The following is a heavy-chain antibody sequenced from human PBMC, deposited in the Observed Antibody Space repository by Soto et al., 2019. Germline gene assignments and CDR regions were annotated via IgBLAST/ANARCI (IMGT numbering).Heavy chain of an antibody. J-gene: IGHJ3*02. D-gene: IGHD4-17*01. CDR3: AHPRGYGVFDAVDI. CDR2: ISSSGGTT. V-gene: IGHV3-23*01. CDR1: GFIFSTYA. Sequence: GSLRLSCAASGFIFSTYAMNWVRQAPGEGLEWVSAISSSGGTTFYAESVRGRFTISRDNSVNTLFLQMSSLRTEDTAVYYCAHPRGYGVFDAVDIWGQGTMVTVSS.